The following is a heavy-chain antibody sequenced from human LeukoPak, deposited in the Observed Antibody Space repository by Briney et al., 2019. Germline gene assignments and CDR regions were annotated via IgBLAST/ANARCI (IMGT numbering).Heavy chain of an antibody. V-gene: IGHV3-64*01. D-gene: IGHD3-3*01. Sequence: PGGSLRLSCAASGFTFSSYATHWVRQAPGKGLEYVSAISSNGGSTYYANSVKGRFTISRDNSKNTLYLQMGSLRAEDMAVYYCARGRSTGFLEWLALDYMDVWGKGTTVTVSS. J-gene: IGHJ6*03. CDR1: GFTFSSYA. CDR2: ISSNGGST. CDR3: ARGRSTGFLEWLALDYMDV.